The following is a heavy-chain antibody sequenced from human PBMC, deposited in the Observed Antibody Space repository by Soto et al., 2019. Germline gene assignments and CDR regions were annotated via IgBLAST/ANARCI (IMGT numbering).Heavy chain of an antibody. CDR2: ISGSGGST. D-gene: IGHD3-10*01. CDR1: GFTFSSYA. J-gene: IGHJ5*02. Sequence: PGGSLRLSCAASGFTFSSYAMSWVRQAPGKGLEWVSAISGSGGSTYYADSVKGRFTISRDNSKNTLYLQMNSLRAEDTAVYYCAKDNRLWFGELSLRWFDPWGQGTLVTVSS. CDR3: AKDNRLWFGELSLRWFDP. V-gene: IGHV3-23*01.